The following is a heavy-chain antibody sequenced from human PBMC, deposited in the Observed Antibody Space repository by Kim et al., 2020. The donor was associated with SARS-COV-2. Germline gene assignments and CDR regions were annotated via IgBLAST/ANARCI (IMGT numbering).Heavy chain of an antibody. CDR3: AKVVVSSGYYSHRYFQH. CDR2: ISDGGGSGGAT. Sequence: GGSLRLSCAASGFTFSNYAMSWVRQAPGKGLEWVSAISDGGGSGGATYYADSVKGRFIISRDNSKNTLYLQMNSLRVEDTAVYWCAKVVVSSGYYSHRYFQHWGQGTLVTVSS. V-gene: IGHV3-23*01. D-gene: IGHD3-3*01. CDR1: GFTFSNYA. J-gene: IGHJ1*01.